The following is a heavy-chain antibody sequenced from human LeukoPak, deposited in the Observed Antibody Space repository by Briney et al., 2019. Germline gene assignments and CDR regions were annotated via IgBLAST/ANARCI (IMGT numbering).Heavy chain of an antibody. CDR3: ARMYSSGINWFDP. V-gene: IGHV4-61*02. CDR1: GGSISSSSYY. J-gene: IGHJ5*02. Sequence: KPSETLSLTCTVSGGSISSSSYYWGWIRQPAGKGLEWIGRPYTTGSTNYNPSLQTRATISVDTAKNQFFLRLSSVTAADTAVYYCARMYSSGINWFDPWGQGTLVTVSS. D-gene: IGHD6-25*01. CDR2: PYTTGST.